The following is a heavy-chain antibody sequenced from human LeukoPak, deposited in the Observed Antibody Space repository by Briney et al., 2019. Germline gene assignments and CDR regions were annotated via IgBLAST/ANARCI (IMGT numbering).Heavy chain of an antibody. Sequence: PGGSLRLSCAASGFSFDKQWMTWVRQAPGKGLEWLANIKEDGSETYYVDSVKGRFTISRDNARNSLYLQMNSLRVDDTAVYYCARGVDHWGQGTLVIVSS. CDR1: GFSFDKQW. V-gene: IGHV3-7*01. CDR3: ARGVDH. D-gene: IGHD3-3*01. J-gene: IGHJ4*02. CDR2: IKEDGSET.